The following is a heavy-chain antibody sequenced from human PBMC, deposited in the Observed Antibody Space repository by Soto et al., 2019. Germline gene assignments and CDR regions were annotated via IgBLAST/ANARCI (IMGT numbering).Heavy chain of an antibody. J-gene: IGHJ5*02. CDR3: ARVPTVTNIVPWFDP. V-gene: IGHV1-3*01. D-gene: IGHD4-4*01. Sequence: ASVKVSCKASGYTFTSYAMHWVRQAPGQRLEWMGWINAGNGNTKYSQKFQGRVTITRDTSASTAYMELSSLRSEDTAVYYCARVPTVTNIVPWFDPWGQGTLVTVPQ. CDR1: GYTFTSYA. CDR2: INAGNGNT.